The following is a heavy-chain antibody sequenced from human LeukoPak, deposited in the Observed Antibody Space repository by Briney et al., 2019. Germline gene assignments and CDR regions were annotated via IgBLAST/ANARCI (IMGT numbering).Heavy chain of an antibody. CDR1: GNTLTEIS. Sequence: ASVKVSCKVSGNTLTEISMHWVRQAPGKGLEWMGGFDREDGEIIYTQKFQGRVTMTEDTSTDTAYMELSRLRSEDTAVYYCATENYFDSSGYHLVSGFDIWGQGTMVTVSS. J-gene: IGHJ3*02. D-gene: IGHD3-22*01. CDR3: ATENYFDSSGYHLVSGFDI. CDR2: FDREDGEI. V-gene: IGHV1-24*01.